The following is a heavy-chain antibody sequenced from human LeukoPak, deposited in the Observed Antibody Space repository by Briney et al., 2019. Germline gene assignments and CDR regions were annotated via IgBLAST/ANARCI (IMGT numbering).Heavy chain of an antibody. J-gene: IGHJ4*02. Sequence: SGPTLVKPTQTLTLTCTFSGFSLSTGGVGVGWIRQPPGKALEWLALIYWDDDKRYSPSLKSRLTITKDTSKNQVVLTMTNMDPVDTATYYCAHSAYYYGSGSYYNPKPFDYWGQGTLVTVSS. D-gene: IGHD3-10*01. CDR3: AHSAYYYGSGSYYNPKPFDY. V-gene: IGHV2-5*02. CDR1: GFSLSTGGVG. CDR2: IYWDDDK.